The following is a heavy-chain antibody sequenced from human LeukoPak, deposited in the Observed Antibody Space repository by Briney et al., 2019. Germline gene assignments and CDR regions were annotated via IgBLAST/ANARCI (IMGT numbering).Heavy chain of an antibody. J-gene: IGHJ4*02. Sequence: GGSLRLSCAASGFTFSSYSMSWVRQAPGKGLEWVSSISGSSYYIYYADSVKGRFTISRDNANTSLNLQMNSLTAEDTAVYYSARAPIVSVAYCSSISCHAAYWGQGPLVTVSS. CDR1: GFTFSSYS. V-gene: IGHV3-21*01. CDR3: ARAPIVSVAYCSSISCHAAY. CDR2: ISGSSYYI. D-gene: IGHD2-2*01.